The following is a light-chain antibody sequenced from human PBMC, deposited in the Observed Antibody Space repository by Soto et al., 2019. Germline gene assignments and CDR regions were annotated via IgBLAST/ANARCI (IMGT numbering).Light chain of an antibody. J-gene: IGKJ2*01. Sequence: DIQMTQSPSSLSASVGDGVTITCRASQAIRNDLGWYQQIPGKAPKRLIYAASTLQSGVPSRFNGSGSGTEFTLTISSLQPEDFATYYCLHHNSYPPRYIFGQGTKLEIK. V-gene: IGKV1-17*01. CDR1: QAIRND. CDR3: LHHNSYPPRYI. CDR2: AAS.